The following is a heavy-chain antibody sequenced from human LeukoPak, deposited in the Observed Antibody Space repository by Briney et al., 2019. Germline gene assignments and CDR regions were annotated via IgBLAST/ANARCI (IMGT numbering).Heavy chain of an antibody. J-gene: IGHJ6*02. D-gene: IGHD4-11*01. CDR3: ARSNTMTSNYYYGMDV. CDR1: GFTFDRHA. CDR2: IWYDGSKT. V-gene: IGHV3-33*07. Sequence: GGSLRLSCVASGFTFDRHAMCWVRQAPGKGLEWVAVIWYDGSKTYYADSVKGRFTISRDNSKNTLDLQMSSLRAEDTAVYYCARSNTMTSNYYYGMDVWGQGTTVTVSS.